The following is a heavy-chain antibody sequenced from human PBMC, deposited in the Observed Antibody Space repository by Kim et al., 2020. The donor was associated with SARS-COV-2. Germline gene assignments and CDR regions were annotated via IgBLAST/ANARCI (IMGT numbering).Heavy chain of an antibody. D-gene: IGHD3-22*01. V-gene: IGHV3-13*01. Sequence: GKGRLTISRENAKNSLYLQMNSLRAGDTAVYYCARGSSGYYYYYYGMDVWGQGTTVTVSS. CDR3: ARGSSGYYYYYYGMDV. J-gene: IGHJ6*02.